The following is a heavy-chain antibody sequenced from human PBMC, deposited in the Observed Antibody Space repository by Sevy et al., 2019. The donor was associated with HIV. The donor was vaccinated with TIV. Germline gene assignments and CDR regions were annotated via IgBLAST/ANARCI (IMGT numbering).Heavy chain of an antibody. CDR2: IRQDGSEK. CDR3: AKEDHSSGWYGVKAGMDV. D-gene: IGHD6-19*01. Sequence: GGSLRLSCAASGFTFSTYWMSWVRQAPGKGLEWVANIRQDGSEKYYVDSVKGRFTISRDNSKNTLYLQMNSLRAEDTAVYYCAKEDHSSGWYGVKAGMDVWGQGTTVTVSS. CDR1: GFTFSTYW. J-gene: IGHJ6*02. V-gene: IGHV3-7*03.